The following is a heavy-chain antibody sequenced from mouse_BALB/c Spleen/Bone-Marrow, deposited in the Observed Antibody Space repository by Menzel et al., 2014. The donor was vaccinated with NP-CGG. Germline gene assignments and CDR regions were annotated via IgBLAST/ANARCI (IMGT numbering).Heavy chain of an antibody. D-gene: IGHD1-1*01. J-gene: IGHJ4*01. CDR3: ARPLYYYGSSPFYAMDY. CDR1: GFAFSSYD. V-gene: IGHV5-12-1*01. Sequence: EVMLVESGGGLVKPGGSLKLSCAASGFAFSSYDMSWVRQTPEKRLEWVAYISSGGGSTYYPDTVKGRSTISRDNAKNTLYLQMSSLKSEDTAMYYCARPLYYYGSSPFYAMDYWGQGTSVTVSS. CDR2: ISSGGGST.